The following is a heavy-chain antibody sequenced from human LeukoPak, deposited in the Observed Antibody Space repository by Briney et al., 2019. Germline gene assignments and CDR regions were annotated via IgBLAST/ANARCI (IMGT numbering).Heavy chain of an antibody. CDR3: ARAYYSGSYYDY. D-gene: IGHD1-26*01. CDR1: GGSISSGGYS. J-gene: IGHJ4*02. V-gene: IGHV4-30-2*01. CDR2: IYHSGST. Sequence: SETLSLTCAVSGGSISSGGYSWSWIRQPPGKGPEWIGYIYHSGSTYYNPSLKSRVTISVDRSKNQFSLKLISVTAADTAVYYCARAYYSGSYYDYWGQGTLVTVSS.